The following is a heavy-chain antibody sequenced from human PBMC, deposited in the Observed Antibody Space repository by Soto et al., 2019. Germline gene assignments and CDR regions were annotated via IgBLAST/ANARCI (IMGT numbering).Heavy chain of an antibody. J-gene: IGHJ4*02. Sequence: GASVKVSCKASGYAFTGYYMHWVRQAPGQGLEWMGWINPNSGGTNYAQKFQGRVTMTRDTSISTAYMELSRLRSDDTAVYYCATLAVAGLDYFDYWGQGTLVTVSS. V-gene: IGHV1-2*02. CDR1: GYAFTGYY. D-gene: IGHD6-19*01. CDR3: ATLAVAGLDYFDY. CDR2: INPNSGGT.